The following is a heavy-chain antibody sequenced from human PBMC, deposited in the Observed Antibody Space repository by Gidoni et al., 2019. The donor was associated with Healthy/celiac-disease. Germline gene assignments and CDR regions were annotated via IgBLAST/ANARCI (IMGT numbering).Heavy chain of an antibody. D-gene: IGHD4-17*01. CDR1: GGSISSSSYY. CDR3: ARHPGRLRGLPIDY. J-gene: IGHJ4*02. V-gene: IGHV4-39*01. Sequence: QLQLQESGPGLVKPSATLSLTCTVSGGSISSSSYYWGWIRQPTGKGLEWIGSLYYSGSTYYNPSLKSRVTISVDTSKNQFSLKLSSVTAADTAVYYCARHPGRLRGLPIDYWGQGTLVTVSS. CDR2: LYYSGST.